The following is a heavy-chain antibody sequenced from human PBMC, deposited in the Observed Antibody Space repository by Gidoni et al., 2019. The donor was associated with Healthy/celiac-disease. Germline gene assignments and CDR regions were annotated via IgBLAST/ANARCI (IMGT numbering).Heavy chain of an antibody. CDR2: IYPGDSDT. V-gene: IGHV5-51*01. D-gene: IGHD6-19*01. Sequence: EVQLVQSGAEVKKPGESLKISCTGSGYSFTSYWIGWVRQMPGKGLEWMGIIYPGDSDTRYIPSFQGQVTISADKSISTAYLQWSSLKASDTAMYYCARPGFRGYSSTNFPFDYWGQGTLVTVSS. CDR3: ARPGFRGYSSTNFPFDY. CDR1: GYSFTSYW. J-gene: IGHJ4*02.